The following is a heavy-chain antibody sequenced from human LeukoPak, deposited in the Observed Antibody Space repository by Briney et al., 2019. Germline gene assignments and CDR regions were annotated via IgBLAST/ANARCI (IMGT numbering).Heavy chain of an antibody. J-gene: IGHJ3*01. CDR3: ARFPWAHCSEC. CDR2: IKKDGREK. D-gene: IGHD2-15*01. Sequence: PGGSLRVSCAASRFAFSNYWMCWVRQPPGKGLEWVANIKKDGREKYYVDSVKGRFTISRDNAKNSLYLQMNSLRAEDTAVYYCARFPWAHCSECWGQGTMVTVSS. V-gene: IGHV3-7*03. CDR1: RFAFSNYW.